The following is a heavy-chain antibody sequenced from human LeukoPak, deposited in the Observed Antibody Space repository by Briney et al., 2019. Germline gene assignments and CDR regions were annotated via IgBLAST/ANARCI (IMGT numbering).Heavy chain of an antibody. CDR3: ARDRPPMDV. V-gene: IGHV3-48*02. J-gene: IGHJ6*02. CDR1: GFTFSTYS. Sequence: GGSPRLSCAASGFTFSTYSMNWVRQAPGKGLEWVSYISSRSSAIHYADSVKGRFTISRDNAKNSLYLQMNSLRDEDTAVYYCARDRPPMDVWGQGTTVTISS. CDR2: ISSRSSAI.